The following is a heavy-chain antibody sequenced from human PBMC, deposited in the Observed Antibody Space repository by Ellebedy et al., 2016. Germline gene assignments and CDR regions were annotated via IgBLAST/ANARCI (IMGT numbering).Heavy chain of an antibody. V-gene: IGHV3-23*01. Sequence: GGSLRLXCAASGFTFSSYAMHWVRQAPGKGLEWVSAISGSGGSTYYADSVKGRFTISRDNSKNTLYLQMNSLRAEDTAVYYCARETAYGDHFDYWGQGTLVTVSS. J-gene: IGHJ4*02. CDR1: GFTFSSYA. CDR2: ISGSGGST. CDR3: ARETAYGDHFDY. D-gene: IGHD4-17*01.